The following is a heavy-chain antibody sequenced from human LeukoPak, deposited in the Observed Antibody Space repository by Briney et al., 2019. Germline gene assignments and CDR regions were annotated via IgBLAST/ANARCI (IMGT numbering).Heavy chain of an antibody. CDR2: IYYSGST. V-gene: IGHV4-61*05. CDR3: ARYGGYSYGYNWFDP. D-gene: IGHD5-18*01. CDR1: GGSISSSSYY. J-gene: IGHJ5*02. Sequence: SETLSLTCNVSGGSISSSSYYWGWIRQPPGKGLEWIGYIYYSGSTNYNPSLKSRVTISVDTSKNQFSLKLSSVTAADTAVYYCARYGGYSYGYNWFDPWGQGTLVTVSS.